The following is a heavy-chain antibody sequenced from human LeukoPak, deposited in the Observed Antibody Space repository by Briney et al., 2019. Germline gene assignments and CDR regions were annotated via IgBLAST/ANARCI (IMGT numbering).Heavy chain of an antibody. CDR2: ISAYNGNT. CDR3: ARDASVLRYFAWSPLRG. CDR1: GYTFTSYG. Sequence: ASVKVSCKASGYTFTSYGISWVRQAPGQGLEWMGWISAYNGNTNYAHKLHGRVTMTTDTSTSTAYMELRSLRSDDTAVYYCARDASVLRYFAWSPLRGWGQGTLVTVSS. V-gene: IGHV1-18*01. J-gene: IGHJ4*02. D-gene: IGHD3-9*01.